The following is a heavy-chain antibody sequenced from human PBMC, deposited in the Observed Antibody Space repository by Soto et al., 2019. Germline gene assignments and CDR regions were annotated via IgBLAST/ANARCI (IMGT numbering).Heavy chain of an antibody. CDR3: ARDYYYGSGSYSYYYYGMDV. V-gene: IGHV4-59*12. CDR1: GDSIHNYG. Sequence: PSDTLSLTCSFSGDSIHNYGWSWIRQHPGKALEWIGYFYYSGSTNYNPSLKSRVTISVDTSKNQFSLKLSSVTAADTAVYYCARDYYYGSGSYSYYYYGMDVWGQGTTVTVSS. D-gene: IGHD3-10*01. CDR2: FYYSGST. J-gene: IGHJ6*02.